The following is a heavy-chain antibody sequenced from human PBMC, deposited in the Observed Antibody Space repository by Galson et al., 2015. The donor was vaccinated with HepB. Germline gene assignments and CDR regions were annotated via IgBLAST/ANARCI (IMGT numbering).Heavy chain of an antibody. Sequence: SLRLSCAASGFTFSSYGMHWVRQAPGKGLEWVAVISYDGSNKYYADSVKGRFTISRDNSKNTLYLQMNSLRAEDTAVYYCAKKTTVTPLGDWGQGTLVTVSS. D-gene: IGHD4-17*01. CDR3: AKKTTVTPLGD. J-gene: IGHJ4*02. V-gene: IGHV3-30*18. CDR1: GFTFSSYG. CDR2: ISYDGSNK.